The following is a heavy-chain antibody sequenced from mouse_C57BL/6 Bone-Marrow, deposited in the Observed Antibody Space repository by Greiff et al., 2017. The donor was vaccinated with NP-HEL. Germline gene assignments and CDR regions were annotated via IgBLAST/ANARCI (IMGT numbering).Heavy chain of an antibody. V-gene: IGHV5-16*01. CDR1: GFTFSDYY. Sequence: EVQLVESEGGLVQPGSSMKLSCTASGFTFSDYYMAWVRQVPEKGLEWVANINYDGSSTYYPDSLKSRFIISRDNAKKLLYLQMSSLKSEYTAAYYCARPSYYGSSPYWYFDVWGTGTTVTVSS. CDR3: ARPSYYGSSPYWYFDV. D-gene: IGHD1-1*01. J-gene: IGHJ1*03. CDR2: INYDGSST.